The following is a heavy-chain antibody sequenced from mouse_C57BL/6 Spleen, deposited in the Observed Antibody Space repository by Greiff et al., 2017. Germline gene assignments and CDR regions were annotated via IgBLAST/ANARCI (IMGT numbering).Heavy chain of an antibody. J-gene: IGHJ3*01. CDR1: GYAFTNYL. D-gene: IGHD3-3*01. CDR2: INPGSGGT. CDR3: ARGADDNEGNWFAY. Sequence: QVQLQQSGAELVRPGTSVKVSCKASGYAFTNYLIEWVKQRPGQGLEWIGVINPGSGGTNYNEKVKGKATLTADKSSSTAYMQLSSLTSEDSAVYFCARGADDNEGNWFAYWGQGTLVTVSA. V-gene: IGHV1-54*01.